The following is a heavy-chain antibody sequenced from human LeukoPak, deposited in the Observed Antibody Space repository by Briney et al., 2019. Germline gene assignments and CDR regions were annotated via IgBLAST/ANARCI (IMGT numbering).Heavy chain of an antibody. Sequence: SVKVSCKASGGTFSSYAISWARQAPGQGLEWMGGIIPIFGTANYAQKFQGRVTITTDESTSTAYMELSSLRSEDTAVYYCASNVGAARPDAFDIWGQGTMVTVSS. CDR3: ASNVGAARPDAFDI. V-gene: IGHV1-69*05. CDR1: GGTFSSYA. J-gene: IGHJ3*02. D-gene: IGHD6-6*01. CDR2: IIPIFGTA.